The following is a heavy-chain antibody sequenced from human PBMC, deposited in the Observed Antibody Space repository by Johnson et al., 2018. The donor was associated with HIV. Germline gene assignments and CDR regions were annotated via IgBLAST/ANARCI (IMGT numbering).Heavy chain of an antibody. CDR1: GFTFSSYA. CDR3: ARDGGRGDFDI. CDR2: IAYDGSKK. D-gene: IGHD3-16*01. J-gene: IGHJ3*02. Sequence: QVQLVESGGGVVQPGKSLRLSCAASGFTFSSYAIHWVRQAPGKGLEWVAIIAYDGSKKYYADSVKGRFTISRDNSKNTLYLQMNSLRVDDTAVYYCARDGGRGDFDIWGHGTRVSVSS. V-gene: IGHV3-30*03.